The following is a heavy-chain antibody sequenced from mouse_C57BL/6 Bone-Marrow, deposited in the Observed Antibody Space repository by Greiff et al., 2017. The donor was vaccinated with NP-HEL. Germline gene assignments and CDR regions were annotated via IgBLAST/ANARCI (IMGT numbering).Heavy chain of an antibody. CDR2: IDPETGGT. D-gene: IGHD2-4*01. V-gene: IGHV1-15*01. CDR3: TGSYCDPLFAY. J-gene: IGHJ3*01. CDR1: GYTFTDYE. Sequence: QVQLQQSGAELVRPGASVTLSCKASGYTFTDYEMHWVKQTPVHGLEWIGAIDPETGGTAYNQKFKGKAILTADKSSSTAYMELRSLTSEDSAVYYCTGSYCDPLFAYWGQGTLVTGSA.